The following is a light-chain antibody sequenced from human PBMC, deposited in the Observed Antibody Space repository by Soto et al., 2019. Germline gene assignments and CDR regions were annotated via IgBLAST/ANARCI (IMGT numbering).Light chain of an antibody. V-gene: IGLV2-14*01. Sequence: QSALTQPASVSGSPGQSITISCTGASSDVGLYDFVSWYQQHPGKAPKLLIYEVTYRPSGVSSRFSGSKSGNTASLTISGLQAEDEADYYCQSYDSSNSLFGGGTKLTVL. CDR3: QSYDSSNSL. CDR2: EVT. CDR1: SSDVGLYDF. J-gene: IGLJ3*02.